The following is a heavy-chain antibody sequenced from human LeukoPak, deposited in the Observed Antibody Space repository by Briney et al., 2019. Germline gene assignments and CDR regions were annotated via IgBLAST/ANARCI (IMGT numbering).Heavy chain of an antibody. CDR2: IYYSGST. CDR3: ARTGDYGDPPYYYYGMDV. D-gene: IGHD4-17*01. J-gene: IGHJ6*02. V-gene: IGHV4-59*08. Sequence: SETLSLTCTVSGGSISSYYWSWIRQPPGKGLEWIGYIYYSGSTNYNPSLKSRVTISVDTSKNQFSLKLSSVTAADTAVYYCARTGDYGDPPYYYYGMDVWGQGTTVTVSS. CDR1: GGSISSYY.